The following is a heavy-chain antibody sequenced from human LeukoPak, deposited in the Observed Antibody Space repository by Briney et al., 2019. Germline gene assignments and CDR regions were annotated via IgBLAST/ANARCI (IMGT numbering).Heavy chain of an antibody. V-gene: IGHV5-51*01. D-gene: IGHD6-13*01. CDR3: ARQKYSSSWYVWFGP. Sequence: GESLKISCKGSGYSFTSYRIGWVRQMPGKGLEWMGIIYPGDSDTRYSPSFRGQVTISADKSISTAYLQWSSLKASDTAMYYCARQKYSSSWYVWFGPWGQGTLVTVSS. CDR2: IYPGDSDT. CDR1: GYSFTSYR. J-gene: IGHJ5*02.